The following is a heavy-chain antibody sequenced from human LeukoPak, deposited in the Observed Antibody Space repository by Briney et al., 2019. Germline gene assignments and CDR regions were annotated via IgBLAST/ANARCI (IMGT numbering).Heavy chain of an antibody. J-gene: IGHJ5*02. CDR3: ARILA. Sequence: GGSLRLSCVASGFTFTNYWMSWVRQTPGKGLEWVANIKPDGSEKYYVDSVKGRFTISRDNAKNSLYLQMDSLRAEDTAVYYCARILAWGQGTLVTVSS. CDR2: IKPDGSEK. CDR1: GFTFTNYW. V-gene: IGHV3-7*03. D-gene: IGHD2-15*01.